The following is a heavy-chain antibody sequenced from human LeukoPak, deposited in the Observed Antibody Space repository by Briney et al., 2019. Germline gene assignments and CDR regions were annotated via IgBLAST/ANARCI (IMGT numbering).Heavy chain of an antibody. D-gene: IGHD1-1*01. Sequence: SETLSLTCTVSGYSISSGYYWGWIRQPPGKGLEWIGSIYHSGSTYYNPSLKSRVTISVDTSKNQFSLKLSSVTAADTAVYYCARQNWNDIRHFDYWGQGTLVTVSS. CDR1: GYSISSGYY. J-gene: IGHJ4*02. V-gene: IGHV4-38-2*02. CDR2: IYHSGST. CDR3: ARQNWNDIRHFDY.